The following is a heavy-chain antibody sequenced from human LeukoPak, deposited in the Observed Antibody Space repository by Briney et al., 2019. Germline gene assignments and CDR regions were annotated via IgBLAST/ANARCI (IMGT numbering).Heavy chain of an antibody. V-gene: IGHV3-23*01. D-gene: IGHD2-15*01. CDR1: PVTFGTSA. J-gene: IGHJ4*02. Sequence: GGSLRLSCVGSPVTFGTSAMSWVRQAPGKGLEWASAVSAGGSNTYYADSVEGRFTVSRDNSKDTLYLHMDSLRVEDTAQYFCARINCSGGTCYDYFDDWGQGTLVTVSS. CDR3: ARINCSGGTCYDYFDD. CDR2: VSAGGSNT.